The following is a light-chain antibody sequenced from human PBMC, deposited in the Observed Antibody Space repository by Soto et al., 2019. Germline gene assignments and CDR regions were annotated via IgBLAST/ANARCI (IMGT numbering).Light chain of an antibody. CDR1: QSVGSVY. J-gene: IGKJ4*02. Sequence: EIVLTQSPGTLSLSPGERATLSCRASQSVGSVYLAWYQQKPGQAPRLLIYGTSNTATGVPNRFSGSGAGTDFTLTISRLEPEDFAVYYCQQYDTYPLTFGGGTKVELK. CDR2: GTS. CDR3: QQYDTYPLT. V-gene: IGKV3-20*01.